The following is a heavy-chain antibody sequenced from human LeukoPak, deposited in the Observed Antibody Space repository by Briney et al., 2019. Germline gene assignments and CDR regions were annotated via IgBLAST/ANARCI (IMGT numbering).Heavy chain of an antibody. CDR1: VYTLSSHY. CDR2: IKQDGSEQ. D-gene: IGHD3-22*01. CDR3: AKDSAPTYYYDGSGDYYVHFDY. V-gene: IGHV3-7*05. J-gene: IGHJ4*02. Sequence: PGGSLRLSCAASVYTLSSHYASGVRQAPGKGLEWVANIKQDGSEQYYIHSVRGRLTISRDNAKNSLYLQMNSLRAEDTAVYYCAKDSAPTYYYDGSGDYYVHFDYWGQGTLVIVSS.